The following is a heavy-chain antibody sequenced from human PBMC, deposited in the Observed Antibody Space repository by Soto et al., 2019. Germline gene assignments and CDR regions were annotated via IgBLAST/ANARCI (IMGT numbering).Heavy chain of an antibody. J-gene: IGHJ4*02. D-gene: IGHD1-1*01. CDR1: GFAFNNYG. V-gene: IGHV3-21*01. CDR3: AHLKWQQLGFDY. CDR2: ISKSDYT. Sequence: GGSLRLSCTVSGFAFNNYGINWVRQAPGKGLEWVSSISKSDYTYYSDSVKGRFTISRDNAKNSVSLQMNTLRVEDTAVYYCAHLKWQQLGFDYWGQGTLVTVSS.